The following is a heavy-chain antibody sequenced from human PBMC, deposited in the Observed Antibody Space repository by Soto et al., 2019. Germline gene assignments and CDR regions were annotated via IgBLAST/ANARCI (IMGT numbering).Heavy chain of an antibody. J-gene: IGHJ4*02. Sequence: QVQLEESGGGLVKPGRSLRLSCATSGFIFSDYYMAWIRQAPGKGLEWIGYINNGGDIVHYSDAVRGRFRISRDNTKMSLYLQMTSLRAEDTAIYYCARDFSKTTVGVVDSWGQGALVTVSS. D-gene: IGHD4-17*01. CDR2: INNGGDIV. CDR1: GFIFSDYY. V-gene: IGHV3-11*01. CDR3: ARDFSKTTVGVVDS.